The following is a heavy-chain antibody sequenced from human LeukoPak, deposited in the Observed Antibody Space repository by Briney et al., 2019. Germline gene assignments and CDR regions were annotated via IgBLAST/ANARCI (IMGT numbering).Heavy chain of an antibody. CDR1: GFTFSSYA. D-gene: IGHD6-19*01. Sequence: GGSLRLSCAASGFTFSSYAMSWVRQAPGKGLEWVSAISGSGGSTYYADSVKGRFTISRENSKNTLYLQMNSLRAEDTAVYYCAKGPVGSGWYGDYWGQGTLVTVSS. CDR3: AKGPVGSGWYGDY. CDR2: ISGSGGST. J-gene: IGHJ4*02. V-gene: IGHV3-23*01.